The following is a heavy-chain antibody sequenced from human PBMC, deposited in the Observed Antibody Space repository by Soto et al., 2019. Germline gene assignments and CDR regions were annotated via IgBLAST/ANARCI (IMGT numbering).Heavy chain of an antibody. J-gene: IGHJ4*02. CDR1: GFTFRTYD. D-gene: IGHD6-13*01. CDR3: EKGPSWFSDS. V-gene: IGHV3-23*01. CDR2: ISGSGGTT. Sequence: EVQLLESGGGLVQPGGSLRLSCAASGFTFRTYDMSWVRQAPGKGLEWVSSISGSGGTTYYADSVKGQFTISRDNSKNTLYLQMNSLRAEDTAVYYCEKGPSWFSDSWGQGTLVIVSS.